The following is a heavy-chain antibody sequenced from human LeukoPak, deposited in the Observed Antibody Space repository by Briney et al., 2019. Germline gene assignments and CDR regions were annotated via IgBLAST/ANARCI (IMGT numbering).Heavy chain of an antibody. CDR2: VSGSGAST. CDR1: GFDFTNYG. D-gene: IGHD2-8*02. J-gene: IGHJ5*02. CDR3: AKGPFVLVVTPVAGWFAP. Sequence: GGSLRLSCTASGFDFTNYGMSWVRQAPGKGLEWVSSVSGSGASTNYADSVKGRFTISRDNSNNTLFLQMNSLRAEDTAVYYCAKGPFVLVVTPVAGWFAPWGQGTLVTVSS. V-gene: IGHV3-23*01.